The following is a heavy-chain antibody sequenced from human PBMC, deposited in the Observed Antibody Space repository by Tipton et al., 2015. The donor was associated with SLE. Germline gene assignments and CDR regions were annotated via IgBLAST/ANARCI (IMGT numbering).Heavy chain of an antibody. V-gene: IGHV1-2*02. CDR2: INPNSGGT. CDR1: GYTFTGYY. Sequence: QSGPEVKKPGASVKVSCKASGYTFTGYYMHWGRQAPGQGLEWMGWINPNSGGTNYAQKFQGRVTMTRDTSISTAYMELSRLRSDDTAVYYCARGEYSSSSGYFDYWGQGTLVTVSS. D-gene: IGHD6-6*01. J-gene: IGHJ4*02. CDR3: ARGEYSSSSGYFDY.